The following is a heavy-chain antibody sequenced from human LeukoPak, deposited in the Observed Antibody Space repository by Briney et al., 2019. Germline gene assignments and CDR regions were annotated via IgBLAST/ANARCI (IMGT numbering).Heavy chain of an antibody. Sequence: GGSLRLSCAASGFTFSSYGMHWVRQAPGKGLEWVAFIRYDGSNKYYADSVKGRFTISRDNSKNTLYLQMNSLRAEDTAVYYCARRYYGSATYRLPYDYWGQGTLVTVSS. CDR3: ARRYYGSATYRLPYDY. J-gene: IGHJ4*02. CDR2: IRYDGSNK. V-gene: IGHV3-30*02. CDR1: GFTFSSYG. D-gene: IGHD3-22*01.